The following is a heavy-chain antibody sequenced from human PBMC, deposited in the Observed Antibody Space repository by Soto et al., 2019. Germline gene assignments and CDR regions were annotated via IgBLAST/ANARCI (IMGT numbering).Heavy chain of an antibody. CDR2: ITTSGDRS. CDR1: GFNFSSYA. V-gene: IGHV3-23*01. Sequence: EVQLLESGGRLIQPGGSLRLSGAASGFNFSSYAMSWIRQAPGKGPEWVAGITTSGDRSGYADSVKGRFTVSRDNSQNTMYLQLNSLRGDDTAIYYCARGLEAGYYFAYWGQGTLVTVSS. J-gene: IGHJ4*02. D-gene: IGHD3-22*01. CDR3: ARGLEAGYYFAY.